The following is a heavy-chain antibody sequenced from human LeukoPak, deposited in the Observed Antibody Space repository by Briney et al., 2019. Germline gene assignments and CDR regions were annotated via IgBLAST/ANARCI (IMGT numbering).Heavy chain of an antibody. J-gene: IGHJ4*02. CDR1: GFTFSSYA. Sequence: GGSLRLSCAASGFTFSSYAMSWVRQAPGKGLEWVSVIYDSGTTYYADSVKGRFLIFRDTSKNTVDLQMNSLRVEDTAVYYRAGRRSSGWYAYWGQGTLVTVSS. CDR3: AGRRSSGWYAY. D-gene: IGHD6-19*01. V-gene: IGHV3-23*05. CDR2: IYDSGTT.